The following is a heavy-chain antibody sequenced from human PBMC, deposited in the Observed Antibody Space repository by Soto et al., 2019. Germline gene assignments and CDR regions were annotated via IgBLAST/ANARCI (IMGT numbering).Heavy chain of an antibody. CDR2: IYHSGST. J-gene: IGHJ2*01. CDR1: GASISSSHS. CDR3: VRKDYSDWFFDL. V-gene: IGHV4-4*02. Sequence: QVQLQESGPGLVKPSETLSLTCAVSGASISSSHSWSWVRQPPGKGLEWIGEIYHSGSTYYNASLKRRVALSLDKSKNQFSLELRSVTAADTAVYYCVRKDYSDWFFDLWRRATLVTVSS. D-gene: IGHD4-4*01.